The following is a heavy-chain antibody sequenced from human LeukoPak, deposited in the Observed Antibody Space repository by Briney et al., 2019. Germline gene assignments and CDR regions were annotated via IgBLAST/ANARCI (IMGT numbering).Heavy chain of an antibody. V-gene: IGHV4-4*02. CDR3: ARDAIDYDWFDP. CDR1: GGSISSSNW. CDR2: IYHSVST. D-gene: IGHD4-17*01. J-gene: IGHJ5*02. Sequence: KTSETLSLTCAVSGGSISSSNWWSWVRQPPGKGLEWIGEIYHSVSTNYNPSLKSRVTISVDKSKNQFSLKLSSVTAADTAVYYCARDAIDYDWFDPWGQGTLVTVSS.